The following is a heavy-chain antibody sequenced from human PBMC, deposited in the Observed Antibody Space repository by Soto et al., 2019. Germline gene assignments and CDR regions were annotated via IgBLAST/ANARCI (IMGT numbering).Heavy chain of an antibody. CDR1: GFSLSTSGVG. CDR2: IYWDDDK. Sequence: SGPTLVKPTQTLTLTCTFSGFSLSTSGVGVGWIRQPPGKALEWLALIYWDDDKRYSPSLKSRLTITKDTSKNQVVLTMTNMDPVDTATYYCAHVLIGYCSSTSCPWSGWFDPWGQGTLVTVSS. V-gene: IGHV2-5*02. CDR3: AHVLIGYCSSTSCPWSGWFDP. D-gene: IGHD2-2*01. J-gene: IGHJ5*02.